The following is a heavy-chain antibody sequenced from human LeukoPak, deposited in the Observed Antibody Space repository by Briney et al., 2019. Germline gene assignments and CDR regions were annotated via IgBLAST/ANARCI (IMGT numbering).Heavy chain of an antibody. Sequence: KRGESLKISCKGSGYSFTSYWIGWVRHMSRKGLEWMGIIYPGDSDTRYSPSFQGQVTISTDNSISTAYLQWSSLKASDTAMYYCARQAGIAAAGDYWGQGTLVTVSS. CDR2: IYPGDSDT. CDR3: ARQAGIAAAGDY. D-gene: IGHD6-13*01. J-gene: IGHJ4*02. V-gene: IGHV5-51*01. CDR1: GYSFTSYW.